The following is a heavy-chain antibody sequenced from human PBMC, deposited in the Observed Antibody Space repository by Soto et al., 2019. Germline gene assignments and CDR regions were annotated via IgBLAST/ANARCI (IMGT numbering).Heavy chain of an antibody. V-gene: IGHV3-23*01. Sequence: EMQLLESGGGLVHRGGSLRLSCAASGFIFSNYAMNWVRQAPGKGLEWVSVISASGGDTFYADSVKGRFTISRDNSNNTLFLQMNSLRADDTAVYYCAKDVGSSGYYLVYWGQGTLVTVSS. CDR3: AKDVGSSGYYLVY. CDR2: ISASGGDT. D-gene: IGHD3-22*01. CDR1: GFIFSNYA. J-gene: IGHJ4*02.